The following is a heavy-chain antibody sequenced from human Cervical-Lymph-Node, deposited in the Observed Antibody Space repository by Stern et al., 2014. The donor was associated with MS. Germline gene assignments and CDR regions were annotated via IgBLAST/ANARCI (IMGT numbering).Heavy chain of an antibody. Sequence: QLVQSGAEVKKPGASVKVSCEVSGYTLSEISMHWVRQAPGKGLEWMGGFDPDHGEPRYAQKFQGKVTMAEDKSTDTAYMELSSLRSEDTAVYYCATHRGRVTYYYGMDVWGQGTTVTVSS. CDR1: GYTLSEIS. D-gene: IGHD2-21*02. CDR3: ATHRGRVTYYYGMDV. J-gene: IGHJ6*02. V-gene: IGHV1-24*01. CDR2: FDPDHGEP.